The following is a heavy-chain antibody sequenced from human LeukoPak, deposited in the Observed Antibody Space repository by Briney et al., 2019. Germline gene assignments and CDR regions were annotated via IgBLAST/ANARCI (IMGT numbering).Heavy chain of an antibody. CDR1: GFTVSSNY. CDR3: ARVSEGATVDY. CDR2: IYSGGST. V-gene: IGHV3-53*01. Sequence: PGGSLRLSCAASGFTVSSNYMSWVRQAPGKGLEWVSVIYSGGSTYYADSVKGRFTISRDNSKNTLYLQMNSLRAEDTAVYYCARVSEGATVDYWGQGTLVTVSS. D-gene: IGHD1-26*01. J-gene: IGHJ4*02.